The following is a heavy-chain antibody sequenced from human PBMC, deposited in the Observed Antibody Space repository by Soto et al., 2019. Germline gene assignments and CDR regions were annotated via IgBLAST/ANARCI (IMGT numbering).Heavy chain of an antibody. CDR2: IYYSGST. J-gene: IGHJ4*02. CDR3: ARHMITGSGSYSPLDY. V-gene: IGHV4-59*08. D-gene: IGHD3-10*01. Sequence: SETLSLTCTVSGGSISSYYWSWIRQPPGKGLEWIGYIYYSGSTNYNPSLKSRVTISVDTSKNQFSLKLSSVTAADTAVYYCARHMITGSGSYSPLDYWGQGTLVTSPQ. CDR1: GGSISSYY.